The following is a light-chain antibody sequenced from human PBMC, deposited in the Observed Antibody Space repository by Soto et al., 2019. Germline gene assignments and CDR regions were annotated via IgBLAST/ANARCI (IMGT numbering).Light chain of an antibody. CDR2: QIS. CDR3: MQSSHFRT. CDR1: QSLLHSDGNTY. V-gene: IGKV2-24*01. Sequence: DIVLTQTPLSSPVTLGQPASFSCRSSQSLLHSDGNTYLSWLQQRPGQPPRLLIYQISRRFSGVPDRFSGSGAGTIFTLKISRVEAEDVGVYFCMQSSHFRTFDQGTKVEIK. J-gene: IGKJ1*01.